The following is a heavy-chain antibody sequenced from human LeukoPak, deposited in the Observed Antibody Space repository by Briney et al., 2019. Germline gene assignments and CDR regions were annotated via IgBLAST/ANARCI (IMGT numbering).Heavy chain of an antibody. J-gene: IGHJ6*02. CDR1: GFTFSSYA. D-gene: IGHD2/OR15-2a*01. CDR2: ISYDGSNK. Sequence: GGSLRLSCAASGFTFSSYAMHWVRQAPGKGLEWVAVISYDGSNKYYADSVKGRFTISRDNSKNTVYLEMNSLRAEDTAVYYCAKDRGFLRLRYYGMDVWGQGTTVTVSS. V-gene: IGHV3-30-3*01. CDR3: AKDRGFLRLRYYGMDV.